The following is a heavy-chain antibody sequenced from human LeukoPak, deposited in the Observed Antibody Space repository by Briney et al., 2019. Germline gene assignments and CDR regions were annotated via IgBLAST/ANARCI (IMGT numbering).Heavy chain of an antibody. Sequence: GRSLRLSCAASGFTFSSYAMHWVRQAPGKGLEWVAVISYDGSNKYYADSVKGRFTISRDNSKNTLYLQMNSLRAEDTAVYYCARLSARAFDYWGQGTLVTVSS. J-gene: IGHJ4*02. CDR3: ARLSARAFDY. V-gene: IGHV3-30-3*01. CDR1: GFTFSSYA. CDR2: ISYDGSNK.